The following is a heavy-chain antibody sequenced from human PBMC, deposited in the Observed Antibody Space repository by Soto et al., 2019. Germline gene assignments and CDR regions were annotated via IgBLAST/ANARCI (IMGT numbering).Heavy chain of an antibody. CDR2: IYYTGTT. Sequence: ETLSLTCTVSGVSVSSSSYYWGWIRQPPGKGLEWIGTIYYTGTTSYSPSLKRRVTISVDTSKTQFSLTLSSVTATDTAVYYCAGRRAGDYYFDYWGQGILVTVSS. CDR3: AGRRAGDYYFDY. CDR1: GVSVSSSSYY. D-gene: IGHD1-26*01. V-gene: IGHV4-39*01. J-gene: IGHJ4*02.